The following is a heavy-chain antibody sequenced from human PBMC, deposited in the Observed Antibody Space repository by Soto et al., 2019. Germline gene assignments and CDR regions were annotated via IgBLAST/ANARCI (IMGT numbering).Heavy chain of an antibody. CDR3: ASHTREYSYYYYGMDV. J-gene: IGHJ6*02. V-gene: IGHV1-69*02. CDR1: GGTFSSYT. CDR2: IIPILGIA. Sequence: GASVKVSCKASGGTFSSYTISWVRQAPGQGLEWMGRIIPILGIANYAQKFQGRVTITADESTSTAYMELSSLRSEDTAVYYCASHTREYSYYYYGMDVWGQGTTVTVSS. D-gene: IGHD2-15*01.